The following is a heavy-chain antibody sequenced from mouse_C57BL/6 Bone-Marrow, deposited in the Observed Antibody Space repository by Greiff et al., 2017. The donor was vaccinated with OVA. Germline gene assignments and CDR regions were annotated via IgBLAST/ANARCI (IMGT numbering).Heavy chain of an antibody. CDR1: GYTFTSYW. CDR2: IYPGSGST. D-gene: IGHD2-10*02. V-gene: IGHV1-55*01. CDR3: AGSEYGYYDLYYAMDY. Sequence: VQLQQPGAELVKPGASVKMSCKASGYTFTSYWITWVKQRPGQGLEWIGDIYPGSGSTNYNEKFKSKATLAVDTSSSTAYMQLSSLTSEDSAVYYCAGSEYGYYDLYYAMDYWGQGTSVTVSS. J-gene: IGHJ4*01.